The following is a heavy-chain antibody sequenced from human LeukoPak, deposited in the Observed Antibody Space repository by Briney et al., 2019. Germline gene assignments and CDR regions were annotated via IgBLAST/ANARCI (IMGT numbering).Heavy chain of an antibody. J-gene: IGHJ5*02. V-gene: IGHV4-31*03. CDR1: GGFISSGGYY. CDR2: IYYSGST. Sequence: RSDTLSLTCTVSGGFISSGGYYWSWIRQHPGKGLEWIGYIYYSGSTYDNPSLKSRVTISVDKSKNQFSLKLSSVTAEDTAVYYCGRDLSYGDYSWFDPWGQGTLVTVSS. CDR3: GRDLSYGDYSWFDP. D-gene: IGHD4-17*01.